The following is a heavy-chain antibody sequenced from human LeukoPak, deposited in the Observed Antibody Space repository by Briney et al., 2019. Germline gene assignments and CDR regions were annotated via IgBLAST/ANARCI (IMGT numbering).Heavy chain of an antibody. CDR2: ISSSSSTI. V-gene: IGHV3-48*01. CDR1: GFTFSSSS. J-gene: IGHJ5*02. Sequence: PGGSLRLSCAASGFTFSSSSMNWARQAPGKGLEWVSYISSSSSTIYYADSVKGRFTISRDNAKNSLYLQMNSLRAEDTAVYYCARGVVYYYDSSGYSEVPWGQGTLVTVSS. D-gene: IGHD3-22*01. CDR3: ARGVVYYYDSSGYSEVP.